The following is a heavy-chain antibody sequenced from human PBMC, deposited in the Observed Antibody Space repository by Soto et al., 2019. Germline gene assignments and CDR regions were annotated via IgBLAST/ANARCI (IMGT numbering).Heavy chain of an antibody. V-gene: IGHV1-2*02. CDR1: GYTFTDYY. D-gene: IGHD1-7*01. J-gene: IGHJ4*02. CDR3: ARSGTGTTYLDY. CDR2: INPDSGGT. Sequence: ASLKVSCKASGYTFTDYYIHWVRQAPGQGLEWMGWINPDSGGTNFAQSFQGRVTMTRDTSISTAYMELTSLRSDDAAVYYCARSGTGTTYLDYWGKGTLVTVS.